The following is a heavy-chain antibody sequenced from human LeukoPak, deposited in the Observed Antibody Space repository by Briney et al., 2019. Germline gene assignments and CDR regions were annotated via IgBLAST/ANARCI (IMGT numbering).Heavy chain of an antibody. V-gene: IGHV4-39*01. CDR1: GASISSGTSD. CDR3: GLIYDRRGFQDN. J-gene: IGHJ4*02. D-gene: IGHD3-22*01. CDR2: TSYSAST. Sequence: PSETLSLTCTVSGASISSGTSDWNWIRQPPWKGLEWIARTSYSASTWYNPSLRRRITITGDRSRNQFSLNLDSVTAEATVVYYCGLIYDRRGFQDNWGQGTLVTVSS.